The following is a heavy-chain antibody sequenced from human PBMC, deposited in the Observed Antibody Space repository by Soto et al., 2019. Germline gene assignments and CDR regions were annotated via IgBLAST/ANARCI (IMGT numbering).Heavy chain of an antibody. D-gene: IGHD6-19*01. CDR1: GFTFSSYG. V-gene: IGHV3-30*18. CDR2: ISYDGSNK. CDR3: AKDRIAVRSFDY. Sequence: QVQLVESGGGVVQPGRSLRLSCAASGFTFSSYGMHWVRQAPGKGLEWVAVISYDGSNKYYADSVKGRFTISRDNSKNTLYLQMNSLRAEDTAVYYCAKDRIAVRSFDYWGRGTLVTVSS. J-gene: IGHJ4*02.